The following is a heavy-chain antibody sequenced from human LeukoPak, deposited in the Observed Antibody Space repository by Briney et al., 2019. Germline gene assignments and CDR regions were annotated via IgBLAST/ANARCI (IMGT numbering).Heavy chain of an antibody. D-gene: IGHD2-2*01. J-gene: IGHJ5*02. Sequence: SETLSLICTVSGGSISSGGYYWSWIRQHPGKGLEWIGYIYYSGSTYYNPSLKSRVTISVDTSKNQFSLKLSSVTAADTAVYYCARVGLGYCSSTSCFDNWFDPWGQGTLVTVSS. CDR3: ARVGLGYCSSTSCFDNWFDP. CDR1: GGSISSGGYY. V-gene: IGHV4-31*03. CDR2: IYYSGST.